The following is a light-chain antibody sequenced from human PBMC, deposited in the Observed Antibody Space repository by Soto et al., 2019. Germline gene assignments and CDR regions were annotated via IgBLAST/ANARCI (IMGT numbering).Light chain of an antibody. CDR1: NSNIGAGYD. J-gene: IGLJ2*01. CDR3: QSYDSSLSGSGVV. CDR2: GNS. Sequence: QSVLTQPPSVSGAPGQRVTISCTGSNSNIGAGYDVHWYQQLPGTAPKLLIYGNSNRPSGVPDRFSGSKSGTSASLAITGLQAEDEADYYCQSYDSSLSGSGVVFGGGTKVTVL. V-gene: IGLV1-40*01.